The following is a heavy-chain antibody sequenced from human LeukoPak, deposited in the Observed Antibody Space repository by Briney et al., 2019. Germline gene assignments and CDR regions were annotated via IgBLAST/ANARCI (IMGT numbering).Heavy chain of an antibody. CDR3: AELGITMIGGV. V-gene: IGHV3-48*03. Sequence: GGTLRLSCAASGFTFSSYEMDWVRQAPGKGLEWVSYISSSGSTIYYADSVKGRFTISRDNAKNSLYLQMNSLRAEDTAVYYCAELGITMIGGVWGRGTTVTISS. D-gene: IGHD3-10*02. J-gene: IGHJ6*04. CDR1: GFTFSSYE. CDR2: ISSSGSTI.